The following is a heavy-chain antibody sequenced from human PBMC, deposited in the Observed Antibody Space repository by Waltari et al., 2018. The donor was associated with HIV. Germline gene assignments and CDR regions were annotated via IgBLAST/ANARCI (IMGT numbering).Heavy chain of an antibody. V-gene: IGHV3-30*01. CDR1: GFTFSSYA. D-gene: IGHD6-6*01. Sequence: QVQLVESGGGVVQPGRSLRLSCAASGFTFSSYAMHWVRQAPGKGLEWVAVISYDGSNKYYADSVKGRFTISRDNSKNTLYLQMNSLRAEDTAVYYCARGGPMGYSSSSVDYWGQGTLVTVSS. CDR2: ISYDGSNK. CDR3: ARGGPMGYSSSSVDY. J-gene: IGHJ4*02.